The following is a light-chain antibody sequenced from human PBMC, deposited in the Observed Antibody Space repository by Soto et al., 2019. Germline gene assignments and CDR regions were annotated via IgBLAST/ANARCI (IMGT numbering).Light chain of an antibody. V-gene: IGLV3-25*03. CDR2: KDS. CDR1: ALPKEY. Sequence: SYELTQPPSVSVSPGQTARLTCSGDALPKEYAYWYQQKPGQAPVLVIYKDSESPSGSPARLPGSISGTTVTLTISGVQADDAYDDYCQSADSSGTYWVVGGGTKLTVL. J-gene: IGLJ3*02. CDR3: QSADSSGTYWV.